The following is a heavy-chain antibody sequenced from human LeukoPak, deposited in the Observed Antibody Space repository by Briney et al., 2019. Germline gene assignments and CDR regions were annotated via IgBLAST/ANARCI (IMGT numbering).Heavy chain of an antibody. CDR3: ASQAVAGLYNFDY. CDR1: GDSVSSNSAA. J-gene: IGHJ4*02. D-gene: IGHD6-19*01. CDR2: TYYRSKWYN. V-gene: IGHV6-1*01. Sequence: TSQTLSLTCAISGDSVSSNSAAWNWIRQSPPRGLEWLGRTYYRSKWYNDYAVSVKSRITINPDTSKNQFSLQLNSVTPEDTAVYYCASQAVAGLYNFDYWGQGTLVTVSS.